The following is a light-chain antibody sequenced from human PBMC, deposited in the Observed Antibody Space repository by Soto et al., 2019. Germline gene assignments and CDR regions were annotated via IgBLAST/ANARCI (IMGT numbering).Light chain of an antibody. J-gene: IGKJ2*01. CDR1: QSIRNW. CDR2: DAS. CDR3: QQYDSYSYA. V-gene: IGKV1-5*01. Sequence: DIQMTQSPSTLSAYVGERVTITCRASQSIRNWLAWYQQKPGQAPKLLIYDASTLESGVPSRFSGSGSGTEFTLTISSLQPADFATYYCQQYDSYSYAFGQGTKLEIK.